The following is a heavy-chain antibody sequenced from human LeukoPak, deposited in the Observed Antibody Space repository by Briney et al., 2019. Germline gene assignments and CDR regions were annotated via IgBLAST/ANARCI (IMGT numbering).Heavy chain of an antibody. Sequence: ASVKVSCKASGYTFTGYYMHWVRQAPGQGLEWMGWINPNSGGTNYAQKFQGRVTMTRDTSTSTAYMELSRLRSDDTAVYYCARDLNIRGYYYYMDVWGKGTTVTISS. CDR2: INPNSGGT. CDR1: GYTFTGYY. V-gene: IGHV1-2*02. J-gene: IGHJ6*03. D-gene: IGHD2/OR15-2a*01. CDR3: ARDLNIRGYYYYMDV.